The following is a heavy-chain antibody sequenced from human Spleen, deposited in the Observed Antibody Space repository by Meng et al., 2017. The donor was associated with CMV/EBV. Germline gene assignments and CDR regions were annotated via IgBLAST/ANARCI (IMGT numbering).Heavy chain of an antibody. CDR2: VKQDGSEE. CDR1: GSTFNNHW. V-gene: IGHV3-7*01. J-gene: IGHJ3*02. CDR3: ARDPSVAARIGTFDI. Sequence: GESLKISCVGSGSTFNNHWMTWVRQAPGKGLEWVASVKQDGSEEYYVDSVKGRFSISRDNAQNSLFLQMNRLRAEDTAVFYCARDPSVAARIGTFDIWGQGTMVTVSS. D-gene: IGHD6-6*01.